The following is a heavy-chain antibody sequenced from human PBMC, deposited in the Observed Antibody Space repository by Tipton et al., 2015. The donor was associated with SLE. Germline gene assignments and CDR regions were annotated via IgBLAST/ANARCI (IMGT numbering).Heavy chain of an antibody. CDR3: ARGREQQLVHWYFDL. V-gene: IGHV4-61*01. CDR2: IYYSGST. Sequence: TLSLTCTVSGYSISSGYYWGWIRQPPGKGLEWIGYIYYSGSTNYNPSLKSRVTISVDTSKNQFSLKLSSVTAADTAVYYCARGREQQLVHWYFDLWGRGTLVTVSS. J-gene: IGHJ2*01. CDR1: GYSISSGYY. D-gene: IGHD6-13*01.